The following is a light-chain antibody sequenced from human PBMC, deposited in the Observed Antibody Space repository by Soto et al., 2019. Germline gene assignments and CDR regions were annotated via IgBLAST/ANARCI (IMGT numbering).Light chain of an antibody. CDR3: QQYGSSTMYT. J-gene: IGKJ2*01. Sequence: EIVLTQSPGTLSLSPGERATLPCRASQSVSSSYLAWYQQKPGQAPRLLIYGASSRATGIPDTFSGSGSGTDFTLTISRLEPEDFAVYYCQQYGSSTMYTFGQGTKLEIK. CDR2: GAS. V-gene: IGKV3-20*01. CDR1: QSVSSSY.